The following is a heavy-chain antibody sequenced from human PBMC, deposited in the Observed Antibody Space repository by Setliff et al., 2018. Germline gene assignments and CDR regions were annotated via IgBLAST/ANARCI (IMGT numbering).Heavy chain of an antibody. CDR1: GGSFDTYY. CDR2: INHSGSS. D-gene: IGHD1-1*01. Sequence: SETLSLTCNVYGGSFDTYYWSWIRQPPGKGLEWFGEINHSGSSDYNPSFKGRVTISVDTSKKQFSLTLTSVTAADTALYYCRQAVVGRDVFDIWGQGTVVTVSS. V-gene: IGHV4-34*01. J-gene: IGHJ3*02. CDR3: RQAVVGRDVFDI.